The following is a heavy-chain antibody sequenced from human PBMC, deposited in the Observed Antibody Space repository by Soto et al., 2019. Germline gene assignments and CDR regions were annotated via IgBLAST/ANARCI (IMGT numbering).Heavy chain of an antibody. D-gene: IGHD3-3*01. CDR1: GYTFTSYG. V-gene: IGHV1-18*01. CDR2: ISAYNGNT. J-gene: IGHJ5*02. Sequence: ASVKVSCKASGYTFTSYGISWVRQAPGQGLEWMGWISAYNGNTNYAQKLQGRVTMTTDTSTSTAYMELRSLRSDDTAVYYCARIFGVVIMDWFDPWGQGTLVTVPQ. CDR3: ARIFGVVIMDWFDP.